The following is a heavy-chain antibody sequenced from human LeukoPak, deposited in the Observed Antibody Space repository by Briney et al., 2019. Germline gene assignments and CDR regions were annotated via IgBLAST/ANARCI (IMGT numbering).Heavy chain of an antibody. V-gene: IGHV3-30*02. CDR3: ARVIAVAGTSSPFYYYYGMDV. CDR1: GFTFSSYD. D-gene: IGHD6-19*01. CDR2: IRYDGSRK. Sequence: GGSLRLSCAASGFTFSSYDMNWVRQAPGKGLEWVAFIRYDGSRKYYADSVKGRFTISRDNSKNTVYLQMNSLRAEDTAVYYCARVIAVAGTSSPFYYYYGMDVWGQGTTVTVSS. J-gene: IGHJ6*02.